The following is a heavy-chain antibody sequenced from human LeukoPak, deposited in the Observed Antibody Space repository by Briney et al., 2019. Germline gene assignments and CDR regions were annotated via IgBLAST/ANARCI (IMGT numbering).Heavy chain of an antibody. D-gene: IGHD5-24*01. CDR1: GGSISSSSYY. CDR2: IYYSGST. V-gene: IGHV4-39*01. J-gene: IGHJ6*03. Sequence: SETLSLTCTVSGGSISSSSYYWGWIRQPPGKGLEWIGSIYYSGSTYYNPSLKSRVTISVDTSKNQFSLKLSSVTAADTAVYYCARHAEMATIPPLVYMDVWGKGTTVTIS. CDR3: ARHAEMATIPPLVYMDV.